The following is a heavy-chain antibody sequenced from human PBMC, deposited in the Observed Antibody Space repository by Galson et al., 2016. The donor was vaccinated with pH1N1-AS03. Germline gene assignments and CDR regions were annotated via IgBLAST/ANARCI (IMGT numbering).Heavy chain of an antibody. CDR2: INPSSGGT. J-gene: IGHJ4*02. V-gene: IGHV1-2*02. D-gene: IGHD1-26*01. CDR3: ARGGGSSLDY. Sequence: SVKVSCKASGYTFSDYYMHWVRQAPGQELEWMGWINPSSGGTKYTQKFQGRVTMTRDTSISTAYLELSRRTSDDTAVYFCARGGGSSLDYWGQGTLVPVSS. CDR1: GYTFSDYY.